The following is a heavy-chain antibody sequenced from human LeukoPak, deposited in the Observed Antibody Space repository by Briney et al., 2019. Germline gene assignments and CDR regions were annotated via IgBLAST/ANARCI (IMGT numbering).Heavy chain of an antibody. CDR2: ISSSSSYI. J-gene: IGHJ4*02. CDR1: GFTFSSYS. D-gene: IGHD6-13*01. V-gene: IGHV3-21*01. Sequence: PGGSLRLSCAASGFTFSSYSMNWVRQAPGKGLEWVSSISSSSSYIYYADSVKGRFTISRDNAKNSLYLQMNSLRAEDTAVYYCARDISSWYRTFDYWGQGTLVTVSS. CDR3: ARDISSWYRTFDY.